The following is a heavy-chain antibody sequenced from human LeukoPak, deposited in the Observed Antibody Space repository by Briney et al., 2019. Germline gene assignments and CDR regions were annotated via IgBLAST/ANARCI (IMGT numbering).Heavy chain of an antibody. V-gene: IGHV3-30*18. D-gene: IGHD6-13*01. CDR1: GFTFSSYG. J-gene: IGHJ4*02. CDR3: ANGGLAAAGQRNYFDY. Sequence: GGSLRLSCAASGFTFSSYGMHWVRQAPGKGLEWVAVTSYDGSNKYYADSVKGRFTISRDNSKNTLYLQMNSLRAEDTAVYYCANGGLAAAGQRNYFDYWGQGTLVTVSS. CDR2: TSYDGSNK.